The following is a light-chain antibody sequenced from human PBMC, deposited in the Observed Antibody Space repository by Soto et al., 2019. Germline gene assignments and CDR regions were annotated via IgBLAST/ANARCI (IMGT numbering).Light chain of an antibody. CDR3: QSYDISLHNYV. V-gene: IGLV1-51*01. CDR2: DNN. Sequence: QSVLTQPPSVSAAPGQKVTISCSGSSSNIGNNYVSWYQQLPGTAPKVLIYDNNKRPSGIPDRFSGSKSGTSASLAITRLQAEDEADYYCQSYDISLHNYVFGTGTKVTVL. CDR1: SSNIGNNY. J-gene: IGLJ1*01.